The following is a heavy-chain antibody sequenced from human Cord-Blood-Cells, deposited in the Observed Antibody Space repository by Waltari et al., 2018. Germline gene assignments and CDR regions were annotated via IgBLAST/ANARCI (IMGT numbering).Heavy chain of an antibody. CDR2: INPNSGGT. Sequence: QVQLVQSGAEVKKPGASVKVSCKDSGSTCTGYYMHWVPQAPGQGLEWMGRINPNSGGTNYEQKVQGRVTMTRDTSISTAYMELSRLRSDDTAVYYCASGGPYSGSYFAFDIWGQGTMVTVSS. D-gene: IGHD1-26*01. CDR1: GSTCTGYY. J-gene: IGHJ3*02. CDR3: ASGGPYSGSYFAFDI. V-gene: IGHV1-2*06.